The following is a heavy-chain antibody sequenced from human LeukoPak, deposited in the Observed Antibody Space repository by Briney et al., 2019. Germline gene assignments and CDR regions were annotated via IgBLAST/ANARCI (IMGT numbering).Heavy chain of an antibody. J-gene: IGHJ5*02. V-gene: IGHV4-4*07. Sequence: PLEALSLTRIVSGGSISSYFWSWIRQPAGKGGEGIGRIYTSGSTNYNPSLKSGVTMPRDTSKTQYSMKLSSVTATDTAVYYCARVRPRVWFGELLEPGWSDPWGQGTLVTVSS. CDR3: ARVRPRVWFGELLEPGWSDP. CDR2: IYTSGST. D-gene: IGHD3-10*01. CDR1: GGSISSYF.